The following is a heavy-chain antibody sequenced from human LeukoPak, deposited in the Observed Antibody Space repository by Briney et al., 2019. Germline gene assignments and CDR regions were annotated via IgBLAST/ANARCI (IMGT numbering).Heavy chain of an antibody. V-gene: IGHV3-21*01. J-gene: IGHJ4*02. CDR1: GFTFSSYS. Sequence: GGSLRLSCAASGFTFSSYSMNWVRQAPGKGLEWVSSISSSSSYIYCADSVKGRFTISRDNAKNSLYLQMNSLRAEDTAVYYCARDLKLAYYYGSGSPTWGQGTLVTVSS. CDR3: ARDLKLAYYYGSGSPT. CDR2: ISSSSSYI. D-gene: IGHD3-10*01.